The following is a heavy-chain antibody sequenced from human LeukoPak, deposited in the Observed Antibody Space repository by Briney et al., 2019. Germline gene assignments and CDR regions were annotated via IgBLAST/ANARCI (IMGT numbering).Heavy chain of an antibody. V-gene: IGHV4-4*07. CDR2: IYTSGST. CDR3: ARGGGVGATAGNLFDY. CDR1: GGSISSYY. Sequence: SETLSLTCTVSGGSISSYYWSWIRQPAGKGLEWIGRIYTSGSTNYNPSLKSRVTMSVDTSKNQFSLKLSSVTAADTAVYYCARGGGVGATAGNLFDYWGQGTLVTVSS. D-gene: IGHD1-26*01. J-gene: IGHJ4*02.